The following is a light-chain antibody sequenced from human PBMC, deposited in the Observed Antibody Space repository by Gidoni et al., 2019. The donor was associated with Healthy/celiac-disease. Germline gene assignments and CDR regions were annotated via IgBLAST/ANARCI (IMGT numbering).Light chain of an antibody. J-gene: IGLJ2*01. Sequence: QSVLTQPPSASGAPGQRVTISCTGSSSNIGAGYDVHWYQQLPGTAPKLLSYGNSNRPSGVPDRFSGSKSGTSASLAITGLQAEDEADYYCQSYDSSLSAVVFGGGTKLTVL. CDR3: QSYDSSLSAVV. CDR2: GNS. V-gene: IGLV1-40*01. CDR1: SSNIGAGYD.